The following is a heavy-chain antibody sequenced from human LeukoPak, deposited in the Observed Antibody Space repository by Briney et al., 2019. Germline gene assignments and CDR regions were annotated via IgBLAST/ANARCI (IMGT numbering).Heavy chain of an antibody. CDR2: ISDSGGST. J-gene: IGHJ3*02. Sequence: PGGSLRLSCAASGFIFSSHAMSWVRQAPGKGLEWVSGISDSGGSTFYADSVKGRFTISRDNSKNTLYLQMNSLRAEDTAVYYCAKLPGYSGSYRYAFDIWGQGTMVTVSS. D-gene: IGHD1-26*01. CDR1: GFIFSSHA. CDR3: AKLPGYSGSYRYAFDI. V-gene: IGHV3-23*01.